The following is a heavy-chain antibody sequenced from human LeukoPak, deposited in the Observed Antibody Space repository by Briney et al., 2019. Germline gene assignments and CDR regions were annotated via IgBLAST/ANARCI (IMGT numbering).Heavy chain of an antibody. CDR2: IHPGDSDT. J-gene: IGHJ4*02. V-gene: IGHV5-51*01. CDR1: GYIFTSDW. Sequence: GESLKISCKVSGYIFTSDWIGWVRQVPGKGLEWMGIIHPGDSDTRYSPSFQGQVTISADKSISTAYLQWSSLKASDTAMYYCARDIVGGGDYWGQGTLVTVSS. D-gene: IGHD1-26*01. CDR3: ARDIVGGGDY.